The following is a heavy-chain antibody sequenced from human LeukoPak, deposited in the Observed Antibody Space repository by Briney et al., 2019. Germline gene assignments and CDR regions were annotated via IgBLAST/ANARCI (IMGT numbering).Heavy chain of an antibody. CDR2: IRYDGSNK. V-gene: IGHV3-30*02. D-gene: IGHD5-12*01. CDR3: AREMATTTDDAFDI. Sequence: GGSLRLSCAASGFTFSSYGMHWVRQAPGKGLEWVAFIRYDGSNKYYADSVKGRFTISRDNSKNTLYLQMNSLRAEDTAVYYCAREMATTTDDAFDIWGQGTMVTVSS. CDR1: GFTFSSYG. J-gene: IGHJ3*02.